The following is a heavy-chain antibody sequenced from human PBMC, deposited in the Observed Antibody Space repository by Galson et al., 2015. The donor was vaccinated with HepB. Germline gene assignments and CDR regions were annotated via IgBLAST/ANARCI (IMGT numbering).Heavy chain of an antibody. D-gene: IGHD5/OR15-5a*01. Sequence: SLRLSCAASGFIFDEYAMHWVRQAPGKGLEWVSGISRSSTGIGYAESVKGRFTISRDNARNCLYLQMNSLRTEDTALYYCAKGSTVSTIDGFDIRGQGTVVTVSS. CDR1: GFIFDEYA. V-gene: IGHV3-9*01. CDR3: AKGSTVSTIDGFDI. J-gene: IGHJ3*02. CDR2: ISRSSTGI.